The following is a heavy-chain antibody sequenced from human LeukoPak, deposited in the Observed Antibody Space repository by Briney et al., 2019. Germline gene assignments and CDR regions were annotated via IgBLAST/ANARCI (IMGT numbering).Heavy chain of an antibody. CDR2: IDPSDSYT. D-gene: IGHD2-8*02. CDR1: GYSFTSYW. Sequence: GESLKISCKGSGYSFTSYWIGWVRQMPGKGLEWMGRIDPSDSYTNYSPSLQGHVTISADKSISTAYLQWSSLKASDTAMYYCARLVYNWFDPWGQGTLVTVSS. J-gene: IGHJ5*02. V-gene: IGHV5-10-1*01. CDR3: ARLVYNWFDP.